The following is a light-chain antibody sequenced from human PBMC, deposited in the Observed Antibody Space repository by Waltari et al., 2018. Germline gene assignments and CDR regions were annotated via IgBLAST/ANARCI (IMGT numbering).Light chain of an antibody. CDR2: DDY. CDR1: NIGGKT. V-gene: IGLV3-21*02. J-gene: IGLJ3*02. Sequence: SYVLTQPPSVSVAPGQTATITCGGNNIGGKTVPWYQQKPGQAPVLVVYDDYYRPSGIPERFSGSNSGNTAALTISWVEAGDEADYYCQVWDSSSDRPVFGGGTEVFVL. CDR3: QVWDSSSDRPV.